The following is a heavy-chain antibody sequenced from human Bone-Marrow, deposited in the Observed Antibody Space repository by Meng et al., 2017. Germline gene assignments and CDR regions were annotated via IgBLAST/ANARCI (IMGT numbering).Heavy chain of an antibody. J-gene: IGHJ4*02. CDR3: TRGGGMKNYDY. CDR2: IRSKAYGGTT. V-gene: IGHV3-49*04. CDR1: GFTFGDYA. D-gene: IGHD3-16*01. Sequence: GESLKISCTASGFTFGDYAMSWVRQAPGKGLEWVGFIRSKAYGGTTEYAASVKGRFTISRDDSKSIACLQMNSLKTEDTAVYYCTRGGGMKNYDYWGQGTLVTVSS.